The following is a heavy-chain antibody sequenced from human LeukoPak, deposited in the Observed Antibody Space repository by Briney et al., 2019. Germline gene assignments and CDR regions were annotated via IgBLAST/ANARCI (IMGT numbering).Heavy chain of an antibody. J-gene: IGHJ4*02. CDR1: GYTFTSYA. CDR2: IIPIFGTA. Sequence: ASVKGSCKASGYTFTSYAISWVRQAPGQGLEWMGGIIPIFGTANYAQKFQGRVTITADESTSTAYMELSSLRSEDTAVYYCARDTAMVRVFDYWGQGTLVTVSS. CDR3: ARDTAMVRVFDY. V-gene: IGHV1-69*13. D-gene: IGHD5-18*01.